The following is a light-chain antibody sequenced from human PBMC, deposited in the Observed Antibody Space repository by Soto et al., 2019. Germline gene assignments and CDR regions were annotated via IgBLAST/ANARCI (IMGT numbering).Light chain of an antibody. Sequence: VFTQSTGTLSLSPGERATLSFRASQSVSSSYLAWYQQKPGQAPRLLIYGASSRATGIPDRFSGSGSGTDFTLTVSRLEPEDFAVYYCHHYGSSPETFGQGTKVDIK. CDR1: QSVSSSY. J-gene: IGKJ1*01. V-gene: IGKV3-20*01. CDR3: HHYGSSPET. CDR2: GAS.